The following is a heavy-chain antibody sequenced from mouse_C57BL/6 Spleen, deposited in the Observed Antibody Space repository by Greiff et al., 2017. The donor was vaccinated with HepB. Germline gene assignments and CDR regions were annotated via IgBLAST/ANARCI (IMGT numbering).Heavy chain of an antibody. CDR3: ARGGYDYDGSGFAY. CDR1: GYTFTDYN. J-gene: IGHJ3*01. V-gene: IGHV1-18*01. Sequence: VQLQQSGPELVKPGASVKIPCKASGYTFTDYNMDWVKQSHGKSLEWIGDINPNNGGTIYNQKFKGKATLTVDKSSSTAYMELRSLTSEDTAVYYCARGGYDYDGSGFAYWGQGTLVTVSA. D-gene: IGHD2-4*01. CDR2: INPNNGGT.